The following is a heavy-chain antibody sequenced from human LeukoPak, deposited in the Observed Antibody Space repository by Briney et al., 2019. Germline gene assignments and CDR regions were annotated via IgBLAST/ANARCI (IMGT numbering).Heavy chain of an antibody. CDR1: GYTFTGYY. Sequence: ASVKVSCKASGYTFTGYYMHWVRQAPGQGLEWMGWIIPNSGDTHYAQKFQGRVTMTRDTSINTAYMELSRLRSDDTAVYYCARDQAFVYCSGGTCYDDYWGQGSLVTVSP. CDR3: ARDQAFVYCSGGTCYDDY. V-gene: IGHV1-2*02. D-gene: IGHD2-15*01. J-gene: IGHJ4*02. CDR2: IIPNSGDT.